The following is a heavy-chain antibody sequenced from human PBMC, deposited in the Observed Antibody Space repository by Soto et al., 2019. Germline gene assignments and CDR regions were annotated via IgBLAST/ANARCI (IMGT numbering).Heavy chain of an antibody. Sequence: QVQLQESGPGVVKPSETLSLTCTVSAGSIGTHYWNWIRQPPGKGLEWIGYIYYPGSTKYNPSLKSRVTISVDTSKNQFSLKLSSVTAADTAVYYCASLYGSSWFGDAFDTWGQGTMVTVSS. CDR1: AGSIGTHY. V-gene: IGHV4-59*08. D-gene: IGHD6-13*01. CDR2: IYYPGST. CDR3: ASLYGSSWFGDAFDT. J-gene: IGHJ3*02.